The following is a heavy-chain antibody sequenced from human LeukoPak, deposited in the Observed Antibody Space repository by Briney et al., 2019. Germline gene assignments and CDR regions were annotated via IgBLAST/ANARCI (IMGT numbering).Heavy chain of an antibody. CDR1: GFTFSNYA. D-gene: IGHD6-19*01. CDR2: ISSNGGST. CDR3: VKVTSVSGGDC. J-gene: IGHJ4*02. Sequence: GGSLRLSCSASGFTFSNYAMYWVRQAPGKGLEYVSGISSNGGSTYYADSVKGRFTISRDNSKNTLYLQMSSLRAEDTGVYYCVKVTSVSGGDCWGQGTLLTVSS. V-gene: IGHV3-64D*09.